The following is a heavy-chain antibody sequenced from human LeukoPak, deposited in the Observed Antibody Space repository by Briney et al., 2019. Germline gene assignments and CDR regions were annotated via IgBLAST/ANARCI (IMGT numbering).Heavy chain of an antibody. CDR3: ARDHPCSGGSCYSRGPFDY. V-gene: IGHV4-39*07. Sequence: SETLSLTCTVSGGSISSSSYYWGWIRQPPGKGLEWIGSIYYSGSTYYNPSLKSRVTISVDTFKNQFSLKLSSVTAADTAVYYCARDHPCSGGSCYSRGPFDYWGQGTLVTVSS. CDR1: GGSISSSSYY. D-gene: IGHD2-15*01. CDR2: IYYSGST. J-gene: IGHJ4*02.